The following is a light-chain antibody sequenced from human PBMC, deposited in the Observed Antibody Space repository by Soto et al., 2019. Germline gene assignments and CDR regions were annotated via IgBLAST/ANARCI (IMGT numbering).Light chain of an antibody. CDR1: QSVTSNY. J-gene: IGKJ1*01. CDR2: GAS. CDR3: QQSYSTPRT. V-gene: IGKV3-20*01. Sequence: ELVLTQSPGTLSLSPGERATLSCRASQSVTSNYLAWYQQKPGQAPGLLIYGASSRATGIPDRVSGSGSGTDFTLTISSLQPEDFATYYCQQSYSTPRTFGQGTKVDIK.